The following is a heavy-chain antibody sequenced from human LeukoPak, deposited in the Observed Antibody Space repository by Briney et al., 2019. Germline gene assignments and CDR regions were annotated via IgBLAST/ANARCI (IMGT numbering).Heavy chain of an antibody. Sequence: SETLSLTCTVSGGPISGYYWNWIRQPAGKGLEWIGSIYYSGNTYYNASLKSQVSISIDTSKNQFSLRLTSVTAADTAVYYCARYHGATVGIAAAGFFDYWGQGTLVTVSS. CDR1: GGPISGYY. CDR2: IYYSGNT. CDR3: ARYHGATVGIAAAGFFDY. J-gene: IGHJ4*02. D-gene: IGHD6-13*01. V-gene: IGHV4-59*05.